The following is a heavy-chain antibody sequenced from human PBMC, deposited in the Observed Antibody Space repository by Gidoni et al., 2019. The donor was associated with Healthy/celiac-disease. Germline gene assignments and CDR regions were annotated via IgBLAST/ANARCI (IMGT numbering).Heavy chain of an antibody. D-gene: IGHD5-18*01. CDR1: GGTFSSYA. V-gene: IGHV1-69*01. J-gene: IGHJ4*02. Sequence: QVQLVQSGAEVKKPGSSVKVSCKASGGTFSSYAISWVRQAPGQGLEWMGGTIPIFGTANYAQKFQGRVTITADESTSTAYMELSSLRSEDTAVYYCARAVDTAMVAYYYFDYWGQGTLVTVSS. CDR3: ARAVDTAMVAYYYFDY. CDR2: TIPIFGTA.